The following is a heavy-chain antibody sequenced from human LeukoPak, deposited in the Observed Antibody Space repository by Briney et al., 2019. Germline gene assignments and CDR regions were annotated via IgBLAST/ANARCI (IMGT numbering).Heavy chain of an antibody. Sequence: GASVKVSCKASGYTFTDYYIQWVRQAPGQGLEWMGRINPNSGATTYAQQFQGRVTMTRDTSITTAYMEVSRLRSDDTAVYYCARDLGSGSPPLYYYYGMDVWGQGTTVTVSS. CDR3: ARDLGSGSPPLYYYYGMDV. V-gene: IGHV1-2*02. J-gene: IGHJ6*02. CDR2: INPNSGAT. CDR1: GYTFTDYY. D-gene: IGHD1-26*01.